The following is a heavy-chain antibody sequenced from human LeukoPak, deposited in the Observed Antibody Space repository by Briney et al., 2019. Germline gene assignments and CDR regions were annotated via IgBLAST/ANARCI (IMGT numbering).Heavy chain of an antibody. CDR2: IFSNGNT. CDR3: ARVVYRGENWFDP. V-gene: IGHV4-59*02. D-gene: IGHD3-10*01. J-gene: IGHJ5*02. Sequence: PSETLSLTCTVYSGLVSSDYWTWIRQPPGKGLEWVGYIFSNGNTEYSPSLESRATIPVDTSKNQCSLKLTSVTAADTAVYYCARVVYRGENWFDPWGQGTLVTVSS. CDR1: SGLVSSDY.